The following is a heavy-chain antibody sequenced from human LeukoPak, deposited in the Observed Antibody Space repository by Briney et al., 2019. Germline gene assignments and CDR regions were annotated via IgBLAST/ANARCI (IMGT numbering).Heavy chain of an antibody. CDR2: INHSGST. J-gene: IGHJ4*02. CDR1: GGSFSGYY. CDR3: ARGAAGYSYG. V-gene: IGHV4-34*01. Sequence: PSGTLSLTCAVYGGSFSGYYWSWIRQPPGKGLEWIGEINHSGSTNYNPSLKSRVTISIDTSKNQFSLWLSSVTAADTAVYYCARGAAGYSYGWGQGTLVTVSS. D-gene: IGHD5-18*01.